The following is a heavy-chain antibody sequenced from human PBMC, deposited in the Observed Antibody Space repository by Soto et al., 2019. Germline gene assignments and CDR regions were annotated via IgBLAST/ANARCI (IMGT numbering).Heavy chain of an antibody. CDR3: ARDRGGMGY. Sequence: QVQLQESGPGLVKPSETLSLTCTVSGGSISSYYWSWIRQPPGKGLEWIGYIYYSGSTNYNPSLKSRVTISVDTSKNQFSLKLCSVTAADTAVYYCARDRGGMGYWGQGTLVTVSS. CDR1: GGSISSYY. CDR2: IYYSGST. D-gene: IGHD6-13*01. J-gene: IGHJ4*02. V-gene: IGHV4-59*01.